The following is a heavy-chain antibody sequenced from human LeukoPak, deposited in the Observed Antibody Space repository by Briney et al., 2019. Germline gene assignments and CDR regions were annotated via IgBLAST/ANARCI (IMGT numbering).Heavy chain of an antibody. CDR3: AKARLRNDAFDI. D-gene: IGHD4-17*01. CDR2: ISGSGRTI. J-gene: IGHJ3*02. V-gene: IGHV3-48*03. CDR1: GFTFSTYE. Sequence: GSLRLSCAASGFTFSTYEMNWVRQAPGKGLEWVSYISGSGRTIYYADSVKGRFTISRDNAKNSLYLQMNSLRAEDTAVYYCAKARLRNDAFDIWGQGTRVTVSS.